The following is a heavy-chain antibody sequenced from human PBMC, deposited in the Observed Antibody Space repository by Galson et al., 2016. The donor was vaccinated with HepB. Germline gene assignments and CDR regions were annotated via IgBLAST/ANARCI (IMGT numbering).Heavy chain of an antibody. CDR3: ARDSGDRSGYYYYYYGRDV. Sequence: SLRLSCAPSGFTFSTYAMHWVLQAPGNGLEWVALISYDGSNKYYADPVKGRFTISRHNSKNTLYLQMNSLRTEDRAKYYCARDSGDRSGYYYYYYGRDVWGQRTAVTV. V-gene: IGHV3-30-3*01. D-gene: IGHD3-22*01. J-gene: IGHJ6*01. CDR2: ISYDGSNK. CDR1: GFTFSTYA.